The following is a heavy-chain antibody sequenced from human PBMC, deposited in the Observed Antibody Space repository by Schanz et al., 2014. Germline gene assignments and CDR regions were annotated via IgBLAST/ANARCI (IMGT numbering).Heavy chain of an antibody. V-gene: IGHV1-18*04. CDR1: GYTISNFG. J-gene: IGHJ4*02. D-gene: IGHD6-13*01. CDR3: ARGAAGDYSYEY. Sequence: QVQLVQSGPEMKKPGASVKVSCKASGYTISNFGISWLRQAPGQRLEWVGWISADGTTDYALQLQDRVTMTTDTSTSTAYMELRSLRSDDTAVYYCARGAAGDYSYEYWGQGTLVTVSP. CDR2: ISADGTT.